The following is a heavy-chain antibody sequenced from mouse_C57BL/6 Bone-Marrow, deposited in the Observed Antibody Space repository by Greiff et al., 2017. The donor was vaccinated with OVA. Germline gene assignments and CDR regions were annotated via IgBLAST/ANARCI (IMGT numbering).Heavy chain of an antibody. CDR1: GYTFTSYW. Sequence: QVQLQQSGAELAKPGASVKLSCKASGYTFTSYWMHWVKQRPGQGLEWIGYINPSSGYTKYNQKFKDKATLTADKSSSTAYMQLSSLTYEDSAVYYCAPWGHHYDGGPGFAYWGQGTLVTVSA. J-gene: IGHJ3*01. CDR3: APWGHHYDGGPGFAY. D-gene: IGHD1-2*01. V-gene: IGHV1-7*01. CDR2: INPSSGYT.